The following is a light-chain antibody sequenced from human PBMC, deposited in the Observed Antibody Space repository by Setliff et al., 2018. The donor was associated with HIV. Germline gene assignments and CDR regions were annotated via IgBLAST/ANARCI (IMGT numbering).Light chain of an antibody. CDR2: EVS. Sequence: QSVLAQPASVSGSPGQSITISCTGTSSDVGAYNYVSWYQHHPGKAPKLIIYEVSYRPSGVSDRFSGSKSGDTASLTISGLQAEDEADYYCSSYTSNSLYVFGTGTKSPS. V-gene: IGLV2-14*01. CDR1: SSDVGAYNY. J-gene: IGLJ1*01. CDR3: SSYTSNSLYV.